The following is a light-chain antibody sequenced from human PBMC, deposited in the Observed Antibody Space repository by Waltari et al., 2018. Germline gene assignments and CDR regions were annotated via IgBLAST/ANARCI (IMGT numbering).Light chain of an antibody. V-gene: IGKV3-15*01. CDR2: GAS. CDR1: QSVSSN. Sequence: EIVMTPSPATLSVSPGERATIPCRASQSVSSNLAWYQQKPGQAPRLLIYGASTRATGIPARFSGSGSGTEFTLTISSMQSEDFAVYYCQQYNNWPPYTFGQGTKLEIK. CDR3: QQYNNWPPYT. J-gene: IGKJ2*01.